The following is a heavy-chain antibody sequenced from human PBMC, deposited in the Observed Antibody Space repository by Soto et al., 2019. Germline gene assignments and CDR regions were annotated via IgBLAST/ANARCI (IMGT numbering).Heavy chain of an antibody. D-gene: IGHD1-26*01. CDR3: ARDRLRGWDRAFDY. CDR2: ISSSGRTV. J-gene: IGHJ4*02. Sequence: LSLTCTVSGGSISSGATSWSWIRQAPGRGLEWISLISSSGRTVYYADSVKGRFTVSRDNAKNSLFLQIDSLRVEDSAVYYCARDRLRGWDRAFDYWGQGTPVTVSS. V-gene: IGHV3-11*01. CDR1: GGSISSGATS.